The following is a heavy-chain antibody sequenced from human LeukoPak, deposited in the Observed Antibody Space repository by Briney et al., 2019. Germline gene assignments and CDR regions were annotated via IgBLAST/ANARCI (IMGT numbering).Heavy chain of an antibody. D-gene: IGHD3-10*01. Sequence: GGSLRLSCAASGFTFSSYAMNWVRQAPGKGLEWVANIKQDGSEKYYVDSVKGRFTISRDNAKNSLYLQMNSLRAEDTAVYYCARVGFFSFDYWGQGTLVTVSS. CDR2: IKQDGSEK. CDR3: ARVGFFSFDY. CDR1: GFTFSSYA. J-gene: IGHJ4*02. V-gene: IGHV3-7*01.